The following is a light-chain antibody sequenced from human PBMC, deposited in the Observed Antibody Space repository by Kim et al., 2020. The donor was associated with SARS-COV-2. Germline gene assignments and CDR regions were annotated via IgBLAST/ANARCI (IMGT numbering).Light chain of an antibody. Sequence: RATINCKSSQSVLYSSNNKNYLAWYQQKPGQPPKLLIYWASTRQSGVPDRFSGSGSGTDFTLTISSLQAEDVAVYYCQQSYGTPHTFGQGTKLEIK. CDR1: QSVLYSSNNKNY. V-gene: IGKV4-1*01. CDR2: WAS. CDR3: QQSYGTPHT. J-gene: IGKJ2*01.